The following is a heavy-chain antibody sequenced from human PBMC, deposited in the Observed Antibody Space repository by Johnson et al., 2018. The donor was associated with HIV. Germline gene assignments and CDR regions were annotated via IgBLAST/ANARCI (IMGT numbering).Heavy chain of an antibody. V-gene: IGHV3-30-3*01. D-gene: IGHD3-22*01. CDR3: ARDISSGYHAFDI. CDR2: ISYDGSNQ. J-gene: IGHJ3*02. Sequence: QVQLVESGGGVDQPWRSLRLSCAASGFTFNSYAMHWVCQAPGKGLECVAVISYDGSNQYYADSVKGRFTISRDNSKNTLYLQMNSLRAEDPAVYYCARDISSGYHAFDIWGQGTMVTVSS. CDR1: GFTFNSYA.